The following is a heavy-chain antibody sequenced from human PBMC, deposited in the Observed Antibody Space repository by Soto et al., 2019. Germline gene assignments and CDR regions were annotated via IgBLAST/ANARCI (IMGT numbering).Heavy chain of an antibody. J-gene: IGHJ6*02. Sequence: SETLSLTCAVSGYSISSGYYWGWIRQPPGKGLEWIGSIYHSGSTYYNPYLKSRVTISVDTSKNQFSLKLSSVTAADTAVYYCARDRSSPFEYYYGMDVWGQGTTVT. CDR3: ARDRSSPFEYYYGMDV. CDR2: IYHSGST. V-gene: IGHV4-38-2*02. CDR1: GYSISSGYY. D-gene: IGHD2-2*01.